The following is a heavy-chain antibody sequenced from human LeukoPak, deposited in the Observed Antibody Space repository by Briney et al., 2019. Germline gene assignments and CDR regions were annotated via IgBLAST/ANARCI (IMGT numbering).Heavy chain of an antibody. V-gene: IGHV3-33*01. D-gene: IGHD3-16*01. J-gene: IGHJ5*01. Sequence: GGSLRLSCVGSGFTFNNYGINWVRQAPGKGLEWVTGIAYDGSKKFYADSVKDRFAISRDDSKNTVYVEMSGPRAEDTALYHCTRDLAMGALDSWGQGSPVTVSS. CDR2: IAYDGSKK. CDR1: GFTFNNYG. CDR3: TRDLAMGALDS.